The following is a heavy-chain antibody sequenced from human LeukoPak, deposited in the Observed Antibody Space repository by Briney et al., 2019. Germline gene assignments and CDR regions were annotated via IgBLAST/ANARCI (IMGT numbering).Heavy chain of an antibody. CDR3: ARDLELERNRWNYFES. Sequence: PSQTLSLTCTVSGGSISSDDYYWSWIRQPPGKGLEWIGYIYYSGSTYYNPSLRSRVTISVDTSKNQFSLKLSSVTAADTAVYYCARDLELERNRWNYFESWGQGTLVTVSS. CDR2: IYYSGST. CDR1: GGSISSDDYY. V-gene: IGHV4-30-4*01. J-gene: IGHJ4*02. D-gene: IGHD1-1*01.